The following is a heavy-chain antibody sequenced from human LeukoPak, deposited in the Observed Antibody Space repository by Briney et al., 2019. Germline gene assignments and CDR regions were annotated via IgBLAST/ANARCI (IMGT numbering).Heavy chain of an antibody. V-gene: IGHV4-34*01. CDR3: AGRGVGAMFDY. Sequence: SETLSLTFAVYGGSFSGYYWSWIRQPPGKGLEWIGEINHSGSNNYNPSLKSRVTISVDTSKNQFPLKLSSVTAADKAVYYCAGRGVGAMFDYWGQGTLVTVSS. D-gene: IGHD1-26*01. J-gene: IGHJ4*02. CDR1: GGSFSGYY. CDR2: INHSGSN.